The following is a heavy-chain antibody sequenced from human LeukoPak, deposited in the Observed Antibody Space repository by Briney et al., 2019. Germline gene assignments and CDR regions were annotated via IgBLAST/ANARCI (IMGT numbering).Heavy chain of an antibody. V-gene: IGHV3-7*01. CDR3: ARIYYFGDNNWRYFDN. J-gene: IGHJ4*02. CDR2: IDPDGSEK. Sequence: PGGSLRLSCAASGFTFNSYWMSWVRQAPGEGLEWVANIDPDGSEKQYGDSVEGRFTTSRDNAKNSLYLQMNSLRAEDTAIYYCARIYYFGDNNWRYFDNWGQGTLVTVSS. CDR1: GFTFNSYW. D-gene: IGHD3-10*01.